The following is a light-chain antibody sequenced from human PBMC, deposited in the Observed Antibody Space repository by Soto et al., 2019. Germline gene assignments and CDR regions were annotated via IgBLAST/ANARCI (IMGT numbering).Light chain of an antibody. CDR3: QQYGGSPYT. CDR1: QSVWYNY. Sequence: ENALTQSPGTLSLSPGERATLSCRTSQSVWYNYVAWYQQKPGQAPRVLIYGASIRATGIPERFGGSGSGTEFTLTISRLEPEDFAVYFCQQYGGSPYTFGQGTKLEIK. J-gene: IGKJ2*01. V-gene: IGKV3-20*01. CDR2: GAS.